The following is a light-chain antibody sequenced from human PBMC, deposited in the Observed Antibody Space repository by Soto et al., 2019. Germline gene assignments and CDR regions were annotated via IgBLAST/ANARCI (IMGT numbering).Light chain of an antibody. CDR3: SSYARNRDIL. CDR1: SSDVGGYSY. CDR2: EVS. V-gene: IGLV2-8*01. J-gene: IGLJ2*01. Sequence: QSVLTQPPSASGSPGQSVAISCTGTSSDVGGYSYVSWYQQHPGKAPKLMIYEVSKRPSGVPDRFSGSKSGNTASLPVSGLQAEDEADYYCSSYARNRDILFGGGTKLTVL.